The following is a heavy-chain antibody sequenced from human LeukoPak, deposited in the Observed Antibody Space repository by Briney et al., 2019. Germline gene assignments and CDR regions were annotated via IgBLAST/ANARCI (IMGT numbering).Heavy chain of an antibody. J-gene: IGHJ4*02. CDR2: VYYGGST. Sequence: PSETLSLTCSVSGASISGAGYYWGWVRQSPGKGPEWIGSVYYGGSTYYNPSLKGRVTISIDTSKNQFFLKLIYVTTADTAVYYCATASSFGVYDFWGRGTLVTVSS. D-gene: IGHD2-2*01. CDR1: GASISGAGYY. V-gene: IGHV4-39*01. CDR3: ATASSFGVYDF.